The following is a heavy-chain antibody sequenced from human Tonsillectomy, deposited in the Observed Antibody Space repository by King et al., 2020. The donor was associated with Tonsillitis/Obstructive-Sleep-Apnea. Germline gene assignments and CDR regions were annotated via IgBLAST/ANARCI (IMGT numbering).Heavy chain of an antibody. CDR2: IIPILGIA. CDR1: GGTFSSYA. V-gene: IGHV1-69*10. Sequence: QLVQSGAEVKKPGSSVKVSCKASGGTFSSYAISWVRQAPEQGLEWMGGIIPILGIANYAQKFQGRVTITADKSTSTAYMELSSLRSEDTAVYYCARSQQLVLGWFDPWGQGTLVTVSS. D-gene: IGHD6-13*01. J-gene: IGHJ5*02. CDR3: ARSQQLVLGWFDP.